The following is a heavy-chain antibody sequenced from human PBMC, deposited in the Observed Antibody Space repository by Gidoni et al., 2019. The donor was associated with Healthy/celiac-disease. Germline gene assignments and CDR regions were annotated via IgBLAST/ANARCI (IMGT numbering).Heavy chain of an antibody. CDR3: ARQIAYCGGDCYYYYYYYMDV. Sequence: QLQLQESGPGLVKPSETLSLTCTVSGGSISSSSYYWGWIRQPPGKGLEWIGSIYYSGSTYYNPSLKSRVTISVDTSKNQFSLKLSSVTAADTAVYYCARQIAYCGGDCYYYYYYYMDVWGKGTTVTVSS. CDR2: IYYSGST. V-gene: IGHV4-39*01. D-gene: IGHD2-21*01. J-gene: IGHJ6*03. CDR1: GGSISSSSYY.